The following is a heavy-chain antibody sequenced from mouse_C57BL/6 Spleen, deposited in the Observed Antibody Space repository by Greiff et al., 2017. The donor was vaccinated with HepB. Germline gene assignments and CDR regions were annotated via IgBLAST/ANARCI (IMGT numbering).Heavy chain of an antibody. CDR2: IRSKSSNYAT. Sequence: EVKLVESGGGLVRPKGSLKLSCAASGFTFNTYAMHWVRQAPGKGLEWVARIRSKSSNYATYYADSVKDRFTISRDDSQSMLYLQMNNLKTEDTAMYYCVRETDGNYVFHYAMDYWGQGTSVTVSS. CDR3: VRETDGNYVFHYAMDY. D-gene: IGHD2-1*01. V-gene: IGHV10-3*01. J-gene: IGHJ4*01. CDR1: GFTFNTYA.